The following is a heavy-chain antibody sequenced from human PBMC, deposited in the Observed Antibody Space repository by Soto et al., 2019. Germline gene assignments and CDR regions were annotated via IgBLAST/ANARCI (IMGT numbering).Heavy chain of an antibody. CDR3: AQDLVYSVVGAIAY. CDR2: ISGSGGST. CDR1: GFTFSSYA. D-gene: IGHD1-26*01. Sequence: EVHLLESGGGLVQTGGSLRLSCAASGFTFSSYAMSWVRQAPGKGLEWVSAISGSGGSTYYADSVKGLFTISRDNSKNTLYLQMNSLRAEDTAVYYCAQDLVYSVVGAIAYWGQGTLVTVS. J-gene: IGHJ4*02. V-gene: IGHV3-23*01.